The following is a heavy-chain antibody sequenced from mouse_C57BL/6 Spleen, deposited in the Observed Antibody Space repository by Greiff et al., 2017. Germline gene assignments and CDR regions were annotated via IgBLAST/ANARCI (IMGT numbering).Heavy chain of an antibody. CDR3: ARGGTYDGYYVGYFDY. V-gene: IGHV1-61*01. CDR1: GYTFTSYW. J-gene: IGHJ2*01. CDR2: IYPSDSET. Sequence: VQLQQPGAELVRPGSSVKLSCKASGYTFTSYWMDWVKQRPGQGLEWIGNIYPSDSETHYNQKFKDKATLTVDKSSSTAYMQLSSLTSEDSAVYYWARGGTYDGYYVGYFDYWGQGTTLTVSS. D-gene: IGHD2-3*01.